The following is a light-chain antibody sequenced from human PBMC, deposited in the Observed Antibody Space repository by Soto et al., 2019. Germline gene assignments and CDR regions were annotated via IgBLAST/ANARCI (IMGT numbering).Light chain of an antibody. V-gene: IGLV2-8*01. CDR3: SSYAATTV. CDR2: EVS. J-gene: IGLJ2*01. Sequence: QSALTQPPSASGSPGQSVTISCTGTSSDVGGSNYVSWYQQHPGKAPKLMIYEVSKRPSGVPDRFSGSKSGNTASLTVSGLQAEDEADYYCSSYAATTVFGGGTKVTVL. CDR1: SSDVGGSNY.